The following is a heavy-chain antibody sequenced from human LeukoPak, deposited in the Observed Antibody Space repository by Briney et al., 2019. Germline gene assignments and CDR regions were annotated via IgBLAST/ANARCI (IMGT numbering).Heavy chain of an antibody. V-gene: IGHV4-59*01. D-gene: IGHD6-13*01. J-gene: IGHJ4*02. CDR3: ARAGGGYSFDY. CDR1: GGSLSSYY. Sequence: PSETLSLTCTVSGGSLSSYYWSWIRQPPGKGLEWIGYIYYSGSAKYNPSLKSRVTISVDTSKNQFSLKLTSVAAADTAVYYCARAGGGYSFDYWGQGTLVTVSS. CDR2: IYYSGSA.